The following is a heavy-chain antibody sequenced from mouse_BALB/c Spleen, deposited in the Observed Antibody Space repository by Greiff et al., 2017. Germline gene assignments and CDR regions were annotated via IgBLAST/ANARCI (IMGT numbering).Heavy chain of an antibody. Sequence: DVQLVESGGGLVQPGGSLRLSCATSGFTFTDYYMSWVRQPPGKALEWLGFIRNKANGYTTEYSASVKGRFTISRDNSQSILYLQMNTLRAEDSATYYCARGNFPFYAMDYWGQGTSVTVSS. CDR1: GFTFTDYY. CDR3: ARGNFPFYAMDY. V-gene: IGHV7-3*02. CDR2: IRNKANGYTT. J-gene: IGHJ4*01.